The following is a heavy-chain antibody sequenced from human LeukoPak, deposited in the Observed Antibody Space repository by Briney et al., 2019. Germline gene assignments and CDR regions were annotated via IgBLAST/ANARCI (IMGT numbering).Heavy chain of an antibody. CDR1: GASISRYN. CDR2: IYYSGST. V-gene: IGHV4-59*01. J-gene: IGHJ4*02. Sequence: SETLSLTCTESGASISRYNWSWVRQTPGKGLEWIGYIYYSGSTNCNPSLKSRVSLSVDTSKSQFSLKLSSVTAADTAVYYCAIHYSSDPFDYWGQGTLVTVSS. D-gene: IGHD6-19*01. CDR3: AIHYSSDPFDY.